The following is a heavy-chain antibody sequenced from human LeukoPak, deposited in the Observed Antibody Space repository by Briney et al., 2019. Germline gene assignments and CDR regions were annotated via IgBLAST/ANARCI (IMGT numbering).Heavy chain of an antibody. D-gene: IGHD6-13*01. CDR1: GFTFSSYS. CDR3: AGEYGSSWYRYNYYYYYYMDV. Sequence: TGGSLRLSCAASGFTFSSYSMNWVRQAPGKGLEWVSSISSSSSYIYYADSVKGRFTISRDNAKNSLYLQMNSLRAEDTAVYYCAGEYGSSWYRYNYYYYYYMDVWGKGTTVTVPS. CDR2: ISSSSSYI. V-gene: IGHV3-21*01. J-gene: IGHJ6*03.